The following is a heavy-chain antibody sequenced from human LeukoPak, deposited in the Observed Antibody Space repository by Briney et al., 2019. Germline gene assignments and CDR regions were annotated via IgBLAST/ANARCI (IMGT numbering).Heavy chain of an antibody. J-gene: IGHJ5*02. D-gene: IGHD3-10*01. Sequence: GGSLRLSCAASGFTFNSHAMNWVRQAPGKGLEWVSAISGSGGATYDADSVKGRFTISRDNSKNTLYLQMNSLRAEDTAVYYCAKLSAPNPYYYGSGSANWFDPWGQGTLVTVSS. CDR1: GFTFNSHA. CDR2: ISGSGGAT. V-gene: IGHV3-23*01. CDR3: AKLSAPNPYYYGSGSANWFDP.